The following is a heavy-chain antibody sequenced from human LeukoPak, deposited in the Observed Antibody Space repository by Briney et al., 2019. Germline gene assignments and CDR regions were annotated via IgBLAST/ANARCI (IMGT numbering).Heavy chain of an antibody. D-gene: IGHD4-17*01. J-gene: IGHJ6*02. V-gene: IGHV3-66*01. CDR3: ARDDYGDYGYYYYGVDV. CDR2: IYSGGST. CDR1: GFTVSSNY. Sequence: GGSLRLSCAASGFTVSSNYMSWVRQAPGKGLEWVSVIYSGGSTYYADSVKGRFTISRDNSKNTLYLQMNSLRAEDTAVYYCARDDYGDYGYYYYGVDVWGQGTTVTVSS.